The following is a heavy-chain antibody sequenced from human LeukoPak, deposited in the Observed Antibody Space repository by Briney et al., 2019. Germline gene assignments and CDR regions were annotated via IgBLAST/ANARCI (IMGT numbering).Heavy chain of an antibody. Sequence: ASVKVSCKASGYTFSSYAMNWVRQAPGQGLEWMGWINTNTGNPTYAQGFTGRFVFSLDTSVSTAYLQISSLKAEGTAVYYCARVADSSSWYLNWFDPWGQGTLVTVSS. CDR3: ARVADSSSWYLNWFDP. CDR2: INTNTGNP. CDR1: GYTFSSYA. V-gene: IGHV7-4-1*02. D-gene: IGHD6-13*01. J-gene: IGHJ5*02.